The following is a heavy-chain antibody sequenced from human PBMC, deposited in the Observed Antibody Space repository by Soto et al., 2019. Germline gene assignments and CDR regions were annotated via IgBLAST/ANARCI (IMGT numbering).Heavy chain of an antibody. J-gene: IGHJ4*02. V-gene: IGHV4-31*02. CDR1: GVSLSSRRYY. Sequence: QVQLQESGPRLVRPSETLSLSCNVSGVSLSSRRYYWSWIRQHPRKGLECIGYFHSSGNSYSNPSLKSRVAISVDTSKNQLTLTLNSVTAADTAVYYCARGPVVMTPPYFDHWGQGARVTVSS. D-gene: IGHD2-21*02. CDR2: FHSSGNS. CDR3: ARGPVVMTPPYFDH.